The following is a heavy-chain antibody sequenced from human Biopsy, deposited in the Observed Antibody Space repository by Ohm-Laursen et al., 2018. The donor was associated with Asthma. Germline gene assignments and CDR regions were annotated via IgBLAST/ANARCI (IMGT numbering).Heavy chain of an antibody. V-gene: IGHV1-24*01. Sequence: SVKVSCKISGYSLTDLSMHWVRQAPGQGLEWMGGHDHEEGGAVNARRFQGRVTMTEDTSTDTAYMELSSLGSDDTAVYYCASDFPKDYVRYNFQFWGQGTLVTVST. J-gene: IGHJ4*02. CDR1: GYSLTDLS. CDR3: ASDFPKDYVRYNFQF. CDR2: HDHEEGGA. D-gene: IGHD4-17*01.